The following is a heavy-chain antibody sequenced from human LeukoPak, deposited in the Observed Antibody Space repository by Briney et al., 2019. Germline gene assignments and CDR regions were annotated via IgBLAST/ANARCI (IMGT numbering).Heavy chain of an antibody. CDR3: ARESMGFDY. Sequence: AGGSLRLSCAASGFTFSSYAMHWVRQAPGKGLEYVSAISSNGGSTYYANSVKGRFTISRDNSKNTLYLQMGSLRAEDTAVYYCARESMGFDYWGQGTLVTVSS. D-gene: IGHD3-16*01. V-gene: IGHV3-64*01. J-gene: IGHJ4*02. CDR1: GFTFSSYA. CDR2: ISSNGGST.